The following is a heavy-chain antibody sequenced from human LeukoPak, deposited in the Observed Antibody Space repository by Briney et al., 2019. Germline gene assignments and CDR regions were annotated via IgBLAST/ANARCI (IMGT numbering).Heavy chain of an antibody. J-gene: IGHJ4*02. CDR3: AKEGPVYSSSWVRPLDY. CDR1: GFTFSSYS. V-gene: IGHV3-21*04. Sequence: GGSLRLSCAASGFTFSSYSMNWVRQAPGKGLEWVSSISSSSLYIYYADSVKGRFTISRDNAKNSLFLQMNSLRAEDTAVYYCAKEGPVYSSSWVRPLDYWGQGTLVTVSS. D-gene: IGHD6-13*01. CDR2: ISSSSLYI.